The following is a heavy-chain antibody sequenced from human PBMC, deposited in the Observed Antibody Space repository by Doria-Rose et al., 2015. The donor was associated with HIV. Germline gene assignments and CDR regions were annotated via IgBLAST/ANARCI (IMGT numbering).Heavy chain of an antibody. J-gene: IGHJ6*03. Sequence: VQLVQSGGGLVQPGRPLRLSCVGSGFSFESYAMHWVRLAPGKGLGWVAGISWDSGAKGNADSVEGRFTISRDNAKKSAYLEMRSLRPEDTAFYYCAKAPIIGPKYYFYMDVWGKGTSVTVSS. CDR1: GFSFESYA. D-gene: IGHD3-3*01. V-gene: IGHV3-9*01. CDR3: AKAPIIGPKYYFYMDV. CDR2: ISWDSGAK.